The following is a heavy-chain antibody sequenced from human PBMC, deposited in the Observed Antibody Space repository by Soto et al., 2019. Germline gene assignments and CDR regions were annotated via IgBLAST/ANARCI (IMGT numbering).Heavy chain of an antibody. CDR1: GFSFSAYA. V-gene: IGHV3-30*18. Sequence: QVQLVESGGGVVPPGKSLRLSCAASGFSFSAYAMHWVRQAPGKGLEWVAVISFEGINKYYVDAVKGRFTISRDNSKNTLYLQMNSLRAEDTAVYYCAKVFGDNYDSSHHFDYWGQGARVTVSS. J-gene: IGHJ4*02. D-gene: IGHD3-22*01. CDR3: AKVFGDNYDSSHHFDY. CDR2: ISFEGINK.